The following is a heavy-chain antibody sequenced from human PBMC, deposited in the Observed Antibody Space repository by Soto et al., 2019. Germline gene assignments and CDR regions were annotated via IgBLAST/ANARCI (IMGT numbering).Heavy chain of an antibody. CDR1: GGSFSGYY. V-gene: IGHV4-34*01. D-gene: IGHD4-17*01. Sequence: SETLSLTCAVDGGSFSGYYWNWIRQSPGKGLQWIGKIKIGRSTYSNPSHKSRDTISADTSKNQFSLRVTSVTAANTAVYYCARAYDSRDPRYAFDTWGQGTMVTVSS. CDR3: ARAYDSRDPRYAFDT. J-gene: IGHJ3*02. CDR2: IKIGRST.